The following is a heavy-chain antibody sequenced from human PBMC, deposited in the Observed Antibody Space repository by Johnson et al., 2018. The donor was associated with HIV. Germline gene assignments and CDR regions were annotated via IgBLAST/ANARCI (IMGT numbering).Heavy chain of an antibody. CDR1: GFTFSSYG. D-gene: IGHD7-27*01. J-gene: IGHJ3*02. Sequence: VQLVESGGGVVQPGRSLRLSCAASGFTFSSYGMHWVRQAPGKGLVWVSRINSDGSSTSYADSVKGRFTISRDNSKNTLHLQMNSLRAEDTALYYCAKDRNWGASGAFDIWGQGTMVTVSS. CDR2: INSDGSST. V-gene: IGHV3-NL1*01. CDR3: AKDRNWGASGAFDI.